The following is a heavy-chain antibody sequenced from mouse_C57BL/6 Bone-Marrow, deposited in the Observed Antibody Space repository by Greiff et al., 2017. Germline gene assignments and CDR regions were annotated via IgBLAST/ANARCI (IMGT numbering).Heavy chain of an antibody. Sequence: QVQLQQPGAELVMPGASVKLSCKASGYTFTSYWMNWVKQRPGQGLEWIGEIDPSDSYTNYNQKFKGKSTLTVDKSSSTAYMQLSSLTSEDSAVYYGAREGLLRAWFAYWGQGTLVTVSA. D-gene: IGHD1-1*01. CDR2: IDPSDSYT. CDR1: GYTFTSYW. V-gene: IGHV1-69*01. J-gene: IGHJ3*01. CDR3: AREGLLRAWFAY.